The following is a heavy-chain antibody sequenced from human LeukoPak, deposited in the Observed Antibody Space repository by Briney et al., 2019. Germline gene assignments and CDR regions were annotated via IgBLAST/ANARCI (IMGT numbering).Heavy chain of an antibody. CDR1: GFRFSDSG. J-gene: IGHJ4*02. CDR2: MSFNGGDI. V-gene: IGHV3-30*18. CDR3: VKGWARSNSIYYYNDY. D-gene: IGHD1-26*01. Sequence: GGSLRLSCAASGFRFSDSGMHWVRHAPRKGPEWVAVMSFNGGDIQYVNSVKGRFTISRDNSKNKLYLEMNRLRPEDTAVYYCVKGWARSNSIYYYNDYWGQGTLVTVSS.